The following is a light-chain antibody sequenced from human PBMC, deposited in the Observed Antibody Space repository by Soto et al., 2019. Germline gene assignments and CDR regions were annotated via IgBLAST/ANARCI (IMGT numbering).Light chain of an antibody. CDR2: AAS. CDR1: QGIRND. Sequence: IQMTQSPSSLSASVGDRVTITCRASQGIRNDLGWYRQKPGKAPKRLIYAASSLQSGVPSRFRGSGSGTDFTLTINSLQPEDFATFYCQQTYSTPGTFGQGTKVDIK. CDR3: QQTYSTPGT. V-gene: IGKV1-39*01. J-gene: IGKJ1*01.